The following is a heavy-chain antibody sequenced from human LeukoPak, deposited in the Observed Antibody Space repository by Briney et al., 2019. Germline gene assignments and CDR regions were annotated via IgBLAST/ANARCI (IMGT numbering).Heavy chain of an antibody. J-gene: IGHJ6*02. CDR3: AKDLAYCGGDCLYYYYGMDV. CDR1: GFTFSSYG. V-gene: IGHV3-30*18. D-gene: IGHD2-21*02. CDR2: ISYDGSNK. Sequence: GGSLRLSCAAPGFTFSSYGMHWVRQAPGKGLEWVAVISYDGSNKYYADSVKGRFTISRDNSKNTLYLQMNSLRAEDTAVYYCAKDLAYCGGDCLYYYYGMDVWGQGTMVTVSS.